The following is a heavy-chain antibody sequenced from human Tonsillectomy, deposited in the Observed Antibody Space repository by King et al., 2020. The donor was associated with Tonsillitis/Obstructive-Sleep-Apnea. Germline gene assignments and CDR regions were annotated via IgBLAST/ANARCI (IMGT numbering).Heavy chain of an antibody. CDR1: GFTFSDYY. J-gene: IGHJ4*02. D-gene: IGHD3-22*01. CDR3: ASPKYYYDSDGYYFDY. Sequence: VQLVESGGGLVKPGGSLRLSCAASGFTFSDYYMSWIRQAPGRGLEWISYISSCSSTIYYADSVKGRFTISRDNAKNSLYLQMNSLRAEDTAVYYCASPKYYYDSDGYYFDYWGQGTLVTVSS. V-gene: IGHV3-11*01. CDR2: ISSCSSTI.